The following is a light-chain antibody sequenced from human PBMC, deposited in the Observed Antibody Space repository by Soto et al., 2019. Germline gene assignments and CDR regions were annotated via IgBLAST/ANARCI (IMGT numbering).Light chain of an antibody. CDR2: AAS. J-gene: IGKJ1*01. V-gene: IGKV1-39*01. Sequence: DIQMTQSPSSLSASVGDRVTITCRASQSISRYLNWYQQKPGKAPKLLIYAASSLQSGVPSRFSGCGSGTDFTLTISSLQPEDFATYYCQQSYITWTFGQGTKVEIK. CDR1: QSISRY. CDR3: QQSYITWT.